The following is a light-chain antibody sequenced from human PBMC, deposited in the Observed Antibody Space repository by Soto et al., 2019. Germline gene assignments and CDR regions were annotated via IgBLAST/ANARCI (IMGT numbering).Light chain of an antibody. Sequence: DIQMTQSPYSLDASEEDRVTISCRASQSMSNQLNWFQQKPGKAPKLLIYAASSLQRGVPSRFSGSGSGTDFTLTISSLQPEDFASYYSQQTYNTPPTFGQGTKVEIK. CDR3: QQTYNTPPT. J-gene: IGKJ1*01. V-gene: IGKV1-39*01. CDR2: AAS. CDR1: QSMSNQ.